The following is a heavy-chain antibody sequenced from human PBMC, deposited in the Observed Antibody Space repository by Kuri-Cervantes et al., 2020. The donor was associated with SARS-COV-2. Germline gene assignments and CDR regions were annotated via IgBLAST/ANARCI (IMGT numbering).Heavy chain of an antibody. D-gene: IGHD3-3*01. Sequence: GESLKISCAASGFTFSSYALIWVRQAPGKGLEWVSAISGSDASTYYADSVKGRFSISRDTSNNTLFLQMNSLRAEDTAVYYCAKPRGGDFWNSYYPYSYYMDVWGKGTTVTVSS. J-gene: IGHJ6*03. CDR3: AKPRGGDFWNSYYPYSYYMDV. CDR1: GFTFSSYA. CDR2: ISGSDAST. V-gene: IGHV3-23*01.